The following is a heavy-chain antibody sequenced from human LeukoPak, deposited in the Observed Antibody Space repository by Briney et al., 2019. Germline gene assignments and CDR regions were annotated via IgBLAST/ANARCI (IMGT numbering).Heavy chain of an antibody. Sequence: ASVKVSCKNSGYTFTRYGVTWVRQAGGQGLECMGWISTYNGNTHYAQKVQGRVTMTTDTSTTTAYMELRSLRSDDTAVYYCARVVVFGVSDNEHYFDYWGQGTLVTVSS. V-gene: IGHV1-18*01. CDR3: ARVVVFGVSDNEHYFDY. CDR1: GYTFTRYG. D-gene: IGHD3-3*01. CDR2: ISTYNGNT. J-gene: IGHJ4*02.